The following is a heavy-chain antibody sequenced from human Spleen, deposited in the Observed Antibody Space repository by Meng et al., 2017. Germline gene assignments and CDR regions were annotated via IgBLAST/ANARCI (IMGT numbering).Heavy chain of an antibody. Sequence: QIPLKESGPTLVKPTQTLTLTCTFSGFSLSTSEVGVGWIRHPPGKALEWLALNYGDDDELYSPSLKTRLTITKDPSKNQLVLTMTNMDPVDTATYYCAHRRAEGYNPDYFDYWGQGTLVTVSS. J-gene: IGHJ4*02. V-gene: IGHV2-5*02. D-gene: IGHD5-24*01. CDR1: GFSLSTSEVG. CDR3: AHRRAEGYNPDYFDY. CDR2: NYGDDDE.